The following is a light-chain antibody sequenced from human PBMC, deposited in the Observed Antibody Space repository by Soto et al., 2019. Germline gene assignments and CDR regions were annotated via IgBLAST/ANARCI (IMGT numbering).Light chain of an antibody. J-gene: IGKJ5*01. CDR1: QSISSW. CDR2: DAS. CDR3: QQLNSFPIT. V-gene: IGKV1-5*01. Sequence: DIQMTQSPSTLSASVGDSVTITWGASQSISSWLAWYQQKPGKAPTLLIYDASSLQSGVPSRFSGSGAGTEFTLTITSLQPEDFATYYCQQLNSFPITFGQGTRLEIK.